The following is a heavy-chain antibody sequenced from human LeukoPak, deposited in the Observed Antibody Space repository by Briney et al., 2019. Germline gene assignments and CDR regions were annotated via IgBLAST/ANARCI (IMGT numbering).Heavy chain of an antibody. Sequence: PSETLCLTCAVYVGSFSGYYWSWIRQAPGKGLEWIGEIKHRGRTNYNSSLKCRVPISVDTTKNQFSWKLYSMTAAETAVYCCARGVIGDGTETPGFFDYGGQGNLVSVSS. V-gene: IGHV4-34*01. CDR3: ARGVIGDGTETPGFFDY. J-gene: IGHJ4*02. CDR2: IKHRGRT. CDR1: VGSFSGYY. D-gene: IGHD4-17*01.